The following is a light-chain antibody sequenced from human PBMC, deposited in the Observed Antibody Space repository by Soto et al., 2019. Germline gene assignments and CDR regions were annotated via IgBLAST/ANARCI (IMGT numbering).Light chain of an antibody. CDR2: AAS. CDR1: QSISSY. CDR3: HHSYSTLLT. Sequence: DIQMTQSPSSLSASVGDRATITCRASQSISSYLNWYQQKPGKAPKLLIYAASSLQSGVPSRFSGSGSGTDFTLTISSLQPEDFATYYCHHSYSTLLTFAGGPKVDIK. J-gene: IGKJ4*01. V-gene: IGKV1-39*01.